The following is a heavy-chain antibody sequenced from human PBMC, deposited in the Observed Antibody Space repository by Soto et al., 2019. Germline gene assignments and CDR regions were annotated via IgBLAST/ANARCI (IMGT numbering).Heavy chain of an antibody. V-gene: IGHV1-18*01. CDR2: ISAYNRNT. Sequence: QVQLVQSGSEVKKPGASVKVSCKTSGYTFTDYGISWVRQAPGQGLEWVGWISAYNRNTKYTQKLQGRVTMTTDTFPSTAYMELRSLRSEDTAVYYCANDHTNYDTPGTTDYWGQGTLVIVSS. CDR1: GYTFTDYG. D-gene: IGHD3-16*01. CDR3: ANDHTNYDTPGTTDY. J-gene: IGHJ4*02.